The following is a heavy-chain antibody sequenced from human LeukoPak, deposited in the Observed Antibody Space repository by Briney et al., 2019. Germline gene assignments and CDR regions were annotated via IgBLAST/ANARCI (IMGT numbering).Heavy chain of an antibody. Sequence: SVKVSCKASGGTLSSYAISWVRQAPGQGLEWMGGIIPIFGTANYAQKFQGRVTITADESTSTAYMELSSLRSEDTAVYYCARGAAAGTWWFDPWGQGTLVTVSS. D-gene: IGHD6-13*01. CDR3: ARGAAAGTWWFDP. V-gene: IGHV1-69*13. CDR2: IIPIFGTA. J-gene: IGHJ5*02. CDR1: GGTLSSYA.